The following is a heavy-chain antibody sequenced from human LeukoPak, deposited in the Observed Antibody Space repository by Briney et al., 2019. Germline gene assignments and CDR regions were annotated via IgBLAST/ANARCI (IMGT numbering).Heavy chain of an antibody. CDR1: GGSISSGSYY. CDR3: ARGGPAAIPYYYHYYMDV. J-gene: IGHJ6*03. V-gene: IGHV4-61*02. CDR2: IYTSGST. D-gene: IGHD2-2*01. Sequence: SETLSLTCTVSGGSISSGSYYWSWIRQPAGKGLEWIGRIYTSGSTNYNPSLKSRVTISVDTSKNQFSLKLSSVTAADTAVYYCARGGPAAIPYYYHYYMDVWGKGTTVTVSS.